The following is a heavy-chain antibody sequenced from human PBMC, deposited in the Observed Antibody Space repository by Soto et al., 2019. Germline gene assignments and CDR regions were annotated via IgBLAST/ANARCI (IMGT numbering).Heavy chain of an antibody. V-gene: IGHV3-23*01. Sequence: EVQLLGSGGGLVQPGGSLRLSCAASGFTFISYAMSWVRQAPGKGLEWVSAISGSGGSTYYADSVKGLFTISRDNSKNTLYLLMNSLTAEDTAVYYSEKSCSGWYDAFDIWGQGTMVTVSS. J-gene: IGHJ3*02. D-gene: IGHD6-19*01. CDR1: GFTFISYA. CDR2: ISGSGGST. CDR3: EKSCSGWYDAFDI.